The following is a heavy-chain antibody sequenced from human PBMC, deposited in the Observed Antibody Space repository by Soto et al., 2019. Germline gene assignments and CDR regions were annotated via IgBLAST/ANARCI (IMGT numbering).Heavy chain of an antibody. CDR3: ARDAPPADY. CDR1: AYTFTNYS. J-gene: IGHJ4*02. Sequence: GASVKVSCKASAYTFTNYSISWLRQAPVQGLEAMGWIIAYNGNTNYAQKLQGRVAMTTDTSTSPAYMELRSLRSADAAVYDCARDAPPADYWGQGTLVTVSS. CDR2: IIAYNGNT. V-gene: IGHV1-18*01.